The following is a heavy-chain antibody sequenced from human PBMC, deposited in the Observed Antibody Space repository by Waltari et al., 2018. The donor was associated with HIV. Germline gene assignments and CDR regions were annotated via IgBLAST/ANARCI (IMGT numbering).Heavy chain of an antibody. J-gene: IGHJ1*01. Sequence: QVQLQASGPGLVRPSETMSLHCTVSGYAIRSGFYWAWLRRPRGKGLEWIGSMFHSGSTYYNPSLKSRVTMSIDVTKNRISLNLKSVTATDTALYYCARAQENSGGLAFQLWGLGTLVTVSS. CDR1: GYAIRSGFY. V-gene: IGHV4-38-2*02. CDR2: MFHSGST. D-gene: IGHD2-15*01. CDR3: ARAQENSGGLAFQL.